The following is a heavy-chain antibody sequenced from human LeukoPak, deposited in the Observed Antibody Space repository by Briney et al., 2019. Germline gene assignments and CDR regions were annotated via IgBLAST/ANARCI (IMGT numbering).Heavy chain of an antibody. D-gene: IGHD3-10*01. J-gene: IGHJ6*02. CDR2: IIPILGIA. Sequence: GASVKVSCKASGGTFSSYAISWVRQAPGQGLEWMGRIIPILGIANYAQKFQGRVTITADKSTSTAYMELSSLRSEDTAVYYCARSDVSVITMARGYGMDVWGQGTTVTVSS. CDR3: ARSDVSVITMARGYGMDV. V-gene: IGHV1-69*04. CDR1: GGTFSSYA.